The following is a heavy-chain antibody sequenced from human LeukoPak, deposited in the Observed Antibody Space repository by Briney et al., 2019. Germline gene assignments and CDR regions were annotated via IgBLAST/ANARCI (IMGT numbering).Heavy chain of an antibody. J-gene: IGHJ4*02. V-gene: IGHV1-18*04. D-gene: IGHD3-10*01. CDR3: ARGLLWFGEFLAFDY. CDR1: GYTFTSYG. CDR2: ISAYNGNT. Sequence: ASVKVSCKASGYTFTSYGISWVRQAPGQGLEWMGWISAYNGNTNYAQKLQGRVTMTTDTSTSTAYMELRSLRAEDTAVYYCARGLLWFGEFLAFDYWGQGTLVTVSS.